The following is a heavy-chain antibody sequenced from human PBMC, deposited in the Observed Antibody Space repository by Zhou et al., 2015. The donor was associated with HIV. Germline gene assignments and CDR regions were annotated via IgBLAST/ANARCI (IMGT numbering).Heavy chain of an antibody. J-gene: IGHJ6*03. V-gene: IGHV3-30-3*01. CDR3: ARGDRTYYRFSYYMDV. CDR1: GFTFSSYA. Sequence: QVQLVESGGRRGPDWGGSLRLSCATSGFTFSSYAMHWVRQAPGKGLEWVALMSYDGSNEYYADSVKGRFTISRDDSKNTLYLEMHSVRIDDTAVYYCARGDRTYYRFSYYMDVWGKGSTVIVSS. D-gene: IGHD3-10*01. CDR2: MSYDGSNE.